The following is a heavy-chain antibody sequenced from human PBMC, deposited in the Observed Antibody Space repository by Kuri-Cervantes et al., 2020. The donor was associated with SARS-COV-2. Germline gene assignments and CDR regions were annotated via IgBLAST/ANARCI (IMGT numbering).Heavy chain of an antibody. CDR2: INWNGGST. Sequence: GGSLRLSCAASGFTFSDYYMNWVRQAPGKGLEWVSGINWNGGSTGYADSVKGRFTISRDNAKNSLYLQMNSLRAEDTAVYYCAKVEGYCSSTSCNYYYYYMDVWGKGTTVTVSS. D-gene: IGHD2-2*01. CDR1: GFTFSDYY. J-gene: IGHJ6*03. V-gene: IGHV3-20*04. CDR3: AKVEGYCSSTSCNYYYYYMDV.